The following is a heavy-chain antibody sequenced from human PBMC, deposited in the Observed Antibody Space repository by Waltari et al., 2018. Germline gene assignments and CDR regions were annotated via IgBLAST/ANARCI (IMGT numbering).Heavy chain of an antibody. D-gene: IGHD5-12*01. J-gene: IGHJ6*01. V-gene: IGHV3-7*01. CDR3: ARDSIYSGFYSYNYGMDV. CDR1: GFSFTTYC. CDR2: IKNDGSQT. Sequence: EVQLLESGGGWVQVGGSLRLSCAASGFSFTTYCMPWVRQAPGKGLEWVANIKNDGSQTYYGDSVKGRFTISRDNAGNSLYLQMHSLRAEDTAVYYCARDSIYSGFYSYNYGMDVWGQGTTVTVSS.